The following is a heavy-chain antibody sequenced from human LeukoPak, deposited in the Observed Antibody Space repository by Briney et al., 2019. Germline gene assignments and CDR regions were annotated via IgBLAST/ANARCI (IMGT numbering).Heavy chain of an antibody. CDR2: ISNSGSTI. Sequence: PGGSLRLSCAASGYTFSSYEMNWVRQAPGKGLEWVSYISNSGSTIYYADPVKGRFTISRDNAKNSLYLQMNSLRAEDTAVYYCARDGGYCSSPNCHIDYWGQGTLVTVSS. V-gene: IGHV3-48*03. D-gene: IGHD2-2*01. CDR1: GYTFSSYE. J-gene: IGHJ4*02. CDR3: ARDGGYCSSPNCHIDY.